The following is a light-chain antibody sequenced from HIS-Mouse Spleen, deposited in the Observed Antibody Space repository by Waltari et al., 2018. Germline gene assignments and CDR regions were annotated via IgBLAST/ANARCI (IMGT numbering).Light chain of an antibody. CDR2: DDS. CDR1: NIGSKS. V-gene: IGLV3-21*03. J-gene: IGLJ2*01. Sequence: SYVLTQPPSVSVAPGKTARITCGGNNIGSKSVHWYQQKPGQAPVLVVYDDSDRPSGIPERFSGSNAGNTATLTSSRVEAGDEADYYFQVWDSSSDHVVFGGGTKLTVL. CDR3: QVWDSSSDHVV.